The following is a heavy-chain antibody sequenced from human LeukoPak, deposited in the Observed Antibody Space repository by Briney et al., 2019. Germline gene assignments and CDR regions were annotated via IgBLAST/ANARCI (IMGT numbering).Heavy chain of an antibody. V-gene: IGHV3-48*04. CDR2: ISSSSSTI. Sequence: PGGSLRLSCAASGFTFSSHNMNWVRQAPGKGLEWVSYISSSSSTIYYADSVKGRFTISRDNAKNSLYLQMNSLRAEDTAVYSCARDQVAGTFDYWGQGTQVTVSS. J-gene: IGHJ4*02. CDR1: GFTFSSHN. D-gene: IGHD6-19*01. CDR3: ARDQVAGTFDY.